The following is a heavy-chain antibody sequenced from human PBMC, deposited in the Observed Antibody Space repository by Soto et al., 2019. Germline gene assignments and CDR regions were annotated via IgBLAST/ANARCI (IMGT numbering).Heavy chain of an antibody. CDR1: GGSISSSAYF. D-gene: IGHD6-6*01. CDR3: ARERPDGARLDP. J-gene: IGHJ5*02. V-gene: IGHV4-39*02. CDR2: IYYSGST. Sequence: SETLSLTCTVSGGSISSSAYFWGWIRQPPGKGLEWIASIYYSGSTYCNPSLKSRVTTSVDTSKNQFSLKLSSVTAADTAVYYCARERPDGARLDPWGQGTLVTVSS.